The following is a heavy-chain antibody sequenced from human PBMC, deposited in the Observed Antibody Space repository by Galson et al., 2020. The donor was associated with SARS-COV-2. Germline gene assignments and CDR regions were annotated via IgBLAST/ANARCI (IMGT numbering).Heavy chain of an antibody. J-gene: IGHJ4*02. CDR3: ARPEVAVRPYFDL. CDR1: GFTFSSSV. V-gene: IGHV3-30*04. D-gene: IGHD6-6*01. Sequence: SCAASGFTFSSSVMHWVRHAPGKVLEWVPLISYDGSVEHYADSVKGRFSISRDNSKNTLFLLMNSLRVDDTAVYYCARPEVAVRPYFDLWGQGTLVTVSS. CDR2: ISYDGSVE.